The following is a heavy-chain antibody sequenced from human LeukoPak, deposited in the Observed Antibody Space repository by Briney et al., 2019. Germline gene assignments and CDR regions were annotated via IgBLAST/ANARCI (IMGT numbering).Heavy chain of an antibody. J-gene: IGHJ6*03. CDR2: IRYDGSRK. D-gene: IGHD5-12*01. V-gene: IGHV3-30*02. CDR3: AKGGGYEAQYYYYYLDV. CDR1: GFIFSSYG. Sequence: PGGSLRLSCAASGFIFSSYGMHWVRQAPDKGLEWVAFIRYDGSRKYYADSVKGRFTISRDNSKNTLYLQMNGLRAEDTAVYYCAKGGGYEAQYYYYYLDVWGKGTTVTISS.